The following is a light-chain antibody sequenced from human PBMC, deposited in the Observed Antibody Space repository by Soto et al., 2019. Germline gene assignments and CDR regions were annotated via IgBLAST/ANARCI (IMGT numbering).Light chain of an antibody. J-gene: IGLJ2*01. CDR2: SNA. CDR3: AAWDDRLNDVI. Sequence: QLVLTQPPSASGTPGQRGTISCSGSSSNIGSNTVNWYQQLPGTAPKLLIYSNAQRPSGVPDRFSGSKSGTSASLAISGLQSEDEADYYCAAWDDRLNDVIFGGGTKLTVL. V-gene: IGLV1-44*01. CDR1: SSNIGSNT.